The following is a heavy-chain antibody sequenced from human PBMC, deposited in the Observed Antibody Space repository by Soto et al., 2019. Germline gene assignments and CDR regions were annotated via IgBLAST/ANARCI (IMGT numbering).Heavy chain of an antibody. Sequence: SGPTLVNPTQTLTLTCTFSGFSLSTNGVGVGWIRQPPGKALEWLALIYWDDDKRYSPSLESRLTITKGTSKNQVVLTMTNMDPVDTATYYCAHRRRDTNEWYNFFNYWGQGTLVTVSS. V-gene: IGHV2-5*02. CDR3: AHRRRDTNEWYNFFNY. CDR2: IYWDDDK. D-gene: IGHD1-1*01. J-gene: IGHJ4*02. CDR1: GFSLSTNGVG.